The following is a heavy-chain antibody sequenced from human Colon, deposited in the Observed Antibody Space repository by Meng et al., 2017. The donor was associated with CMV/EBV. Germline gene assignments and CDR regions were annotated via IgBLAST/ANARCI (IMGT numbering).Heavy chain of an antibody. D-gene: IGHD3-3*01. CDR2: ISSSSMTI. V-gene: IGHV3-48*03. Sequence: GESLKISCAASEFSFSTFQMNWVRQAPGKGLEWISYISSSSMTIQYAESVKGRFTISRDNAKNSLYLQMNGLRAEDTAVYYCARDVFRGEAFDIWGQGTMVTVSS. J-gene: IGHJ3*02. CDR1: EFSFSTFQ. CDR3: ARDVFRGEAFDI.